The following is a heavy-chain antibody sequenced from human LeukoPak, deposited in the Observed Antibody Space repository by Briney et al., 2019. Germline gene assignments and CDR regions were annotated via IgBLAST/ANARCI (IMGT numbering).Heavy chain of an antibody. J-gene: IGHJ4*02. CDR1: GGSISNYY. V-gene: IGHV4-59*08. D-gene: IGHD6-13*01. Sequence: PSETLSLTCTVSGGSISNYYWSWIRQPPGKGLEWIGYIFYSGGTNYNPSLKSRVTISVDTSKNQFSLRLNSVTAADTAVYYCVRHLTIAAAGTFDYWGQGTLVTVSS. CDR2: IFYSGGT. CDR3: VRHLTIAAAGTFDY.